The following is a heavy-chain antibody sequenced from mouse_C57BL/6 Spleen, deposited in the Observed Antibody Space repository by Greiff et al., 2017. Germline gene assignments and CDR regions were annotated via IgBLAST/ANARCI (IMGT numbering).Heavy chain of an antibody. V-gene: IGHV2-3*01. J-gene: IGHJ1*03. Sequence: QVQLQQSGPGLVAPSQSLSITCTVSGFSLTSYGVSWVRQPPGKGLEWLGVIWGDGSTNYHSALISRLSISKDNSKSQVFLKLNSLQTDDTATYYCAKPAICYGSSYGYWYFDVWGTGTTVTVSS. CDR1: GFSLTSYG. CDR2: IWGDGST. D-gene: IGHD1-1*01. CDR3: AKPAICYGSSYGYWYFDV.